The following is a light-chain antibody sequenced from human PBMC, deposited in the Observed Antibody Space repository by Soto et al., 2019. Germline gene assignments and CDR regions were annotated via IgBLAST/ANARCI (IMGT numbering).Light chain of an antibody. CDR2: GAS. CDR3: QQYHEWPSWA. CDR1: QSVSSD. J-gene: IGKJ1*01. Sequence: EIVMTQSPATLSVSPGERATLSCRASQSVSSDLAWYQQKPGQAPRLLIYGASTRATGFPARFSGSGSGTGFTLTISSVQSEDIALYYCQQYHEWPSWAFGQGTKVDIK. V-gene: IGKV3-15*01.